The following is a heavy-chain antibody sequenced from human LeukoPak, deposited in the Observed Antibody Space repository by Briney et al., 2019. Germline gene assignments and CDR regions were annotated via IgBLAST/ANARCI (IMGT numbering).Heavy chain of an antibody. CDR1: GFTFSSYG. CDR2: ISYDGSNK. J-gene: IGHJ4*02. D-gene: IGHD6-19*01. Sequence: GGSLRLSCAASGFTFSSYGMHWVRQAPGKGLEWVAVISYDGSNKYYADSVKGRFTISRDNSKNTLYLQMNSLRAEDTAVYYCAEDQGSSGWYPDYWGQGTLVTVSS. V-gene: IGHV3-30*18. CDR3: AEDQGSSGWYPDY.